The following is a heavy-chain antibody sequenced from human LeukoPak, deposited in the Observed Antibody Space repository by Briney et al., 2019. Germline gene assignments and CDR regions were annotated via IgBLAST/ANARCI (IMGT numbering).Heavy chain of an antibody. CDR2: INHSGST. CDR3: ARDRVRLGPPGSRNRYYYYYGMDV. D-gene: IGHD2-21*01. Sequence: SETLSLTCAVYGGSFSGYYWSWLRQPPGKGLEWIGEINHSGSTNYNPSLKSRVTISVDTSKNQFSLKLSSVTAADTAVYYCARDRVRLGPPGSRNRYYYYYGMDVWGQGTTVTVSS. CDR1: GGSFSGYY. V-gene: IGHV4-34*01. J-gene: IGHJ6*02.